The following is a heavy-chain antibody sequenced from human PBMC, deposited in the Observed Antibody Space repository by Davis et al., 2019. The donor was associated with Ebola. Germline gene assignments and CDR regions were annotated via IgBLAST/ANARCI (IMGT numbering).Heavy chain of an antibody. D-gene: IGHD3-3*01. V-gene: IGHV3-23*01. J-gene: IGHJ6*02. CDR3: AKEIDFSNGFPGYYGIDV. Sequence: GGSLRLSCVASAFSFSKFAITWVRQAPGKGLEWVSSISAGGDRTFYADSVEGRYTISRDNSKNTLYLQMDSLRAEDTAKYFCAKEIDFSNGFPGYYGIDVWGQGTTVTVSS. CDR2: ISAGGDRT. CDR1: AFSFSKFA.